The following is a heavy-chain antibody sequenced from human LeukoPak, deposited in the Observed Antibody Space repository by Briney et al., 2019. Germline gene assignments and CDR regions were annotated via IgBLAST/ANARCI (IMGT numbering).Heavy chain of an antibody. CDR3: ARGLGTRIVATILVFDY. J-gene: IGHJ4*02. Sequence: ASVKVSCKASGYTFTSYYMHWVRQAPGQGLEWMGIINPSGGSTSYAQKFQGRVTMTRDTSTSTVCMELSSLRSEDTAVYYCARGLGTRIVATILVFDYWGQGTLVTVSS. CDR1: GYTFTSYY. CDR2: INPSGGST. V-gene: IGHV1-46*01. D-gene: IGHD5-12*01.